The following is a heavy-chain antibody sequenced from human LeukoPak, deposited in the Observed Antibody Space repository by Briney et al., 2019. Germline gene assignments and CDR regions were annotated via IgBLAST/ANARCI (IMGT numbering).Heavy chain of an antibody. Sequence: SETLSLTCTVSGGSISSSSYYWDWVRQPPGKGLEWIGNVYYGGNTFYNSSLESRATLSVDMSKNQFSLKLSSLTAADTAVYYCARQRADYFYHYLDVWGKGTSVTVSS. CDR2: VYYGGNT. V-gene: IGHV4-39*01. J-gene: IGHJ6*03. CDR3: ARQRADYFYHYLDV. CDR1: GGSISSSSYY.